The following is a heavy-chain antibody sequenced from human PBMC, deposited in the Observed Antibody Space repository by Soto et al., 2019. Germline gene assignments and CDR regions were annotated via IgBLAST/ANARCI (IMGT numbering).Heavy chain of an antibody. CDR2: IYYSGGT. V-gene: IGHV4-59*08. D-gene: IGHD1-26*01. J-gene: IGHJ6*02. CDR1: GGSISNYY. CDR3: ASLIVGARRGYYYYGMDV. Sequence: SETLSLTCTVSGGSISNYYWSWIRQPPGKGLEWIGYIYYSGGTNYNPSLKSRVTISEDTSKNQFSLKLSSVTAADTAVYYCASLIVGARRGYYYYGMDVWGQGTTVTV.